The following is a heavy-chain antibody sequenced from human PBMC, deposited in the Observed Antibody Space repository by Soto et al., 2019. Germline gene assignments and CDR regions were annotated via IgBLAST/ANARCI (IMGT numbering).Heavy chain of an antibody. D-gene: IGHD2-8*01. CDR1: GGTFDRYA. J-gene: IGHJ4*02. CDR2: VIPMFLKP. CDR3: ARGGAEMANPPPYLY. Sequence: SVKVSCKASGGTFDRYAISWVRQAPGQGLEWMGGVIPMFLKPNYAQKFQGRVSITADKSTNTVYMEMNSLMSEDTAVYYCARGGAEMANPPPYLYCGPGTQLTVSS. V-gene: IGHV1-69*06.